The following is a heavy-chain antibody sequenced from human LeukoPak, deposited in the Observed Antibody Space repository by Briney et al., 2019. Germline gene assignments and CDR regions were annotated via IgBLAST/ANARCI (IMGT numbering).Heavy chain of an antibody. CDR2: IIPILGIA. V-gene: IGHV1-69*04. D-gene: IGHD5-24*01. Sequence: ASVKVSCKASGYTFTSYAISWVRQAPGQGLEWMGRIIPILGIANYAQKFQGRVTITADKSTSTAYMELSSLRSEDTAVYYCAREARRDGYNPVDYWGQGTLVTVSS. CDR3: AREARRDGYNPVDY. J-gene: IGHJ4*02. CDR1: GYTFTSYA.